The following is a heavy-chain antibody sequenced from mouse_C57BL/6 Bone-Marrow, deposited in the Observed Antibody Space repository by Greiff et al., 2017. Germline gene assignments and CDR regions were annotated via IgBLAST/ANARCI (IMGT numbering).Heavy chain of an antibody. D-gene: IGHD2-4*01. CDR3: ARVYYDYEFYAMDY. Sequence: EVQLVESGGGLVKPGGSLKLSCAASGFTFSSYAMSWVRQTPEQGLEWVATISDGGSYTYYPDNVKGRFIISIDNAKNNLYLQMSHLKSEDTAMFYCARVYYDYEFYAMDYWGQGTSVTVSS. V-gene: IGHV5-4*01. J-gene: IGHJ4*01. CDR2: ISDGGSYT. CDR1: GFTFSSYA.